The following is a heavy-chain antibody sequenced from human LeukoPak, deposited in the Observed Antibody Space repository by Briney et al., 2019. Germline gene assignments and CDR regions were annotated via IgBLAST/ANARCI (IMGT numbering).Heavy chain of an antibody. V-gene: IGHV4-30-4*08. Sequence: SETLSLTCAVYGGSFSGYYWSWIRQPPGKGLEWIGYIYYSGSTYYNPSLKSRVTISIDTSKNQFSLKLNSVTAADTAVYYCARDSSAVGRTDCWGQGTLVTVSS. D-gene: IGHD3-22*01. CDR1: GGSFSGYY. J-gene: IGHJ4*02. CDR2: IYYSGST. CDR3: ARDSSAVGRTDC.